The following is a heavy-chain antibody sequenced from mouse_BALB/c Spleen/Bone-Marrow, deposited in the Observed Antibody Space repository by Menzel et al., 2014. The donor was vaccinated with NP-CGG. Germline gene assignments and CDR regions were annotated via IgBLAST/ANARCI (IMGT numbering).Heavy chain of an antibody. D-gene: IGHD1-1*01. Sequence: EVNVVESGGGLVQPGGSLKLSCAASGFDSSGYWMSWVRQAPGKGLEWIGEINPDSSTINYTPSLKDKFIISRDNAKNTLYLQMSKVISEDTALYYCARLGYYGTMDYWGQGTSVTVSS. CDR3: ARLGYYGTMDY. CDR2: INPDSSTI. V-gene: IGHV4-1*02. CDR1: GFDSSGYW. J-gene: IGHJ4*01.